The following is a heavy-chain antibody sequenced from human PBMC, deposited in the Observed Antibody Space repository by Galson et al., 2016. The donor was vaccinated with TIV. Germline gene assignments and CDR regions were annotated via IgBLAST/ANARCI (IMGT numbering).Heavy chain of an antibody. Sequence: SCKASGYTFINYYMHWVRQAPGQGLEWVGVIDPSGGGTTYAQKFQGRVTMTRDTSTNTVYMGLSSLTSDDTAVFYCAVWANTYYFALWGQGTLITVSS. V-gene: IGHV1-46*01. CDR3: AVWANTYYFAL. D-gene: IGHD2-8*01. CDR1: GYTFINYY. J-gene: IGHJ4*02. CDR2: IDPSGGGT.